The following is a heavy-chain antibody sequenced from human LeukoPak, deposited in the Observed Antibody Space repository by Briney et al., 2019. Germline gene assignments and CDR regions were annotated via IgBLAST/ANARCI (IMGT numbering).Heavy chain of an antibody. CDR2: IYYSGST. V-gene: IGHV4-39*01. Sequence: PSETLSLTCTVSGASISSSSYYWGWIRQPPGKGLEWIGSIYYSGSTYYNPSLKSRVTISVDTSKNQFSLKLSSVTAADTAVYYCASAAPTSPPEGYFQHWGQGTLVTVSS. CDR3: ASAAPTSPPEGYFQH. D-gene: IGHD2-2*01. J-gene: IGHJ1*01. CDR1: GASISSSSYY.